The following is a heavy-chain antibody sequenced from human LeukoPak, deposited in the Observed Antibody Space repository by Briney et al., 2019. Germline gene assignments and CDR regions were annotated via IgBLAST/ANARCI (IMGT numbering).Heavy chain of an antibody. CDR2: IHSSGST. D-gene: IGHD3-22*01. J-gene: IGHJ4*02. CDR1: GGSIRSYF. V-gene: IGHV4-59*08. Sequence: SETLSLTCIVSGGSIRSYFWSWTRQPPGKGLEWIGYIHSSGSTNFNPSLKSRVTISIDTSKNQFSLKLSSVTAADTAVYYCGRLGSTMIVGGEAAFDYWGQGTLVTVSS. CDR3: GRLGSTMIVGGEAAFDY.